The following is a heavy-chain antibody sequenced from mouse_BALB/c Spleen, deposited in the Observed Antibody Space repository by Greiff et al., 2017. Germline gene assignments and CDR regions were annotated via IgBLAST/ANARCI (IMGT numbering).Heavy chain of an antibody. D-gene: IGHD1-1*01. CDR1: GFTFSSYA. V-gene: IGHV5-6-5*01. J-gene: IGHJ4*01. CDR2: ISSGGST. CDR3: GRSYVGDYAMDY. Sequence: DVMLVESGGGLVKPGGSLKLSCAASGFTFSSYAMSWVRQTPEKRLEWVASISSGGSTYYPDSVKGRFTISRDNARNILYLQMSSLRSEDTSMYYCGRSYVGDYAMDYWGQGTSVTVSS.